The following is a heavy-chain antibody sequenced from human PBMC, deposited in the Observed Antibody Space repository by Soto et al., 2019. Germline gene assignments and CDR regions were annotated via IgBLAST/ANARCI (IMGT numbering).Heavy chain of an antibody. Sequence: SETLSLTCTVSGASISGFYWSWIRKSAGKGLEWIGRIYATGTTDYNPSLKSRVTMSVDTSKKQFSLKLRSVTAADTAVYYCVRDGTKTLRDWFDPWGQGISVTVSS. J-gene: IGHJ5*02. CDR1: GASISGFY. CDR2: IYATGTT. CDR3: VRDGTKTLRDWFDP. V-gene: IGHV4-4*07. D-gene: IGHD1-1*01.